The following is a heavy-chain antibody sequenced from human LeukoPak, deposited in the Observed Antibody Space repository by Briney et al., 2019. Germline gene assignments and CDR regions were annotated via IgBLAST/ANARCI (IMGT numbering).Heavy chain of an antibody. D-gene: IGHD3-9*01. CDR3: ARRMTYYDILTGYPQPYYFDY. V-gene: IGHV4-30-4*08. CDR2: IYYSGRT. CDR1: GGSISSGDYY. J-gene: IGHJ4*02. Sequence: SWTLSLTCTFSGGSISSGDYYWSWLRQPPEKGLEGIGYIYYSGRTYSYPPLKSRVTISVDTSKNQFSLKLSTVTAADTAVYYCARRMTYYDILTGYPQPYYFDYWGQGTLVTVSS.